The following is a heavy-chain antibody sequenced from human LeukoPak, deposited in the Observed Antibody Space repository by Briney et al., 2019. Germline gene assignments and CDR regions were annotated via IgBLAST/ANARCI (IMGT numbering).Heavy chain of an antibody. J-gene: IGHJ4*02. Sequence: PGGSLRLSCVASGFTFSRSWMDWVRQAPGKGLEWVANIKRDGSEIHYVDSAKGRFTISRDNAKNYLYLQINSLRVEDTAVYYCARGGGYNLSDYWGQGTLVTVSS. V-gene: IGHV3-7*01. CDR1: GFTFSRSW. D-gene: IGHD5-24*01. CDR3: ARGGGYNLSDY. CDR2: IKRDGSEI.